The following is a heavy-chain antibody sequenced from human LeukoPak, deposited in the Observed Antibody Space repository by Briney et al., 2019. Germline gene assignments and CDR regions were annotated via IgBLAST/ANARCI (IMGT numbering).Heavy chain of an antibody. CDR1: GFTFSSYW. J-gene: IGHJ4*01. Sequence: PGGSLRLSCAASGFTFSSYWMSWVRQAPGKGLEWVANIKQDGSEKSYVDSVKGRFSISRDNAKKSLYLQMNSLRGEDTAVYYCATTLYGSGSYSDLGTPAFDYWGQGTLVTVSS. CDR3: ATTLYGSGSYSDLGTPAFDY. CDR2: IKQDGSEK. D-gene: IGHD3-10*01. V-gene: IGHV3-7*01.